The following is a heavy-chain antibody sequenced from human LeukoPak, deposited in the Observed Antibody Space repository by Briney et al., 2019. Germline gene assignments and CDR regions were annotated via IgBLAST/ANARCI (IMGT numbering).Heavy chain of an antibody. Sequence: GGSLRLSCAASGFTFSSYAMSWVRQAPGKGLEWVSAISGSGGSTYYADSVKGRFTISRDNSKNTLYLQMNSLRAEDTAVYYCAKDIPSDPRIAVAGPWYNWFDPWGQGTLVTVSS. J-gene: IGHJ5*02. CDR3: AKDIPSDPRIAVAGPWYNWFDP. D-gene: IGHD6-19*01. V-gene: IGHV3-23*01. CDR2: ISGSGGST. CDR1: GFTFSSYA.